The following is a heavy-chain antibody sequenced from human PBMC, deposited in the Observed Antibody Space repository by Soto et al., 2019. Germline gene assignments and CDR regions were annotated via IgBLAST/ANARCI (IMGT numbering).Heavy chain of an antibody. CDR2: INPSGGST. CDR3: ARGCSSTSCYVRRVYYYYYYMDV. J-gene: IGHJ6*03. D-gene: IGHD2-2*01. V-gene: IGHV1-46*03. CDR1: GYTFTSYY. Sequence: ASVKVSCKASGYTFTSYYMHWVRQAPGQGLEWMGIINPSGGSTSYAQKFQGRVTMTRDTSTSTVYMELSSLRSEDTAVYYCARGCSSTSCYVRRVYYYYYYMDVWGKGTTVTVSS.